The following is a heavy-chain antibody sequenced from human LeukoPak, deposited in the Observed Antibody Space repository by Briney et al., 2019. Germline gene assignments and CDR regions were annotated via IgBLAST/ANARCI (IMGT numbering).Heavy chain of an antibody. CDR2: IYWNDDK. V-gene: IGHV2-5*01. D-gene: IGHD3-22*01. Sequence: TLSLTCTVSGGSISSSSYYWGWIRQPPGKALEWLALIYWNDDKRYSPSLKSRLTITKDTSKNQVDLTMTNMDPVDTATYYCAHRPDSGVSDSSGYYGLKPPYNWFDPWGQGTLVTVSS. CDR3: AHRPDSGVSDSSGYYGLKPPYNWFDP. J-gene: IGHJ5*02. CDR1: GGSISSSSYY.